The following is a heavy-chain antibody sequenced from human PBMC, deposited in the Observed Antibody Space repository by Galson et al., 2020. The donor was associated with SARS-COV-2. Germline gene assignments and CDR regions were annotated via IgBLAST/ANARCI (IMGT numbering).Heavy chain of an antibody. CDR1: GFLFSSYD. D-gene: IGHD6-19*01. CDR2: IGTAGDT. Sequence: GGSLRLSCAASGFLFSSYDMHWVRQATGQGLEWVSAIGTAGDTYYTGSVKGRFTISRENAKNSLYLQMNSLRAGDTAIYYCARERRQWGFDFWGQGTLVTVSP. CDR3: ARERRQWGFDF. J-gene: IGHJ4*02. V-gene: IGHV3-13*04.